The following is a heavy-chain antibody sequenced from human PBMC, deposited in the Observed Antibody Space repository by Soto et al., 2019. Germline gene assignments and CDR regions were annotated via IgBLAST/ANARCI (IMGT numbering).Heavy chain of an antibody. Sequence: SEAVSCPGAGGTFLSFAIILVRREHGQGLEWMGGIIPIFGTANYAQKFQGRVTITADESTSTAYMQLSSLRSEDTACHYCARQEYDIVTGPFDDWGQGTLVTLS. D-gene: IGHD3-9*01. V-gene: IGHV1-69*13. CDR1: GGTFLSFA. CDR3: ARQEYDIVTGPFDD. CDR2: IIPIFGTA. J-gene: IGHJ4*02.